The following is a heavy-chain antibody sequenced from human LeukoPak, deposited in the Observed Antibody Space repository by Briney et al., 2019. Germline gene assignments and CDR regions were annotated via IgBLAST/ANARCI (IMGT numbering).Heavy chain of an antibody. D-gene: IGHD3-22*01. CDR2: IIPILGIA. CDR1: GGTFSSYA. V-gene: IGHV1-69*04. Sequence: ASVKVSCKASGGTFSSYAISWVRQAPGQGLEWMGRIIPILGIANYAQKFQGRVTITADKSTSTAYMELSSLRSEDTAVYYCARERDYDSSGDAFDIWGQGTMVTVSS. J-gene: IGHJ3*02. CDR3: ARERDYDSSGDAFDI.